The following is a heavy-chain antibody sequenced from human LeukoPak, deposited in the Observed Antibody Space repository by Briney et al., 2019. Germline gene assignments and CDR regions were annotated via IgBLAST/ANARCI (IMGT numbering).Heavy chain of an antibody. Sequence: GGSLRLSCAASGITFSSYAMHWVRQAPGKGLEYVSAISSNGGSTYYANSVKGRFTISRDNSKNTLYLQMGSLRAEDMAVYYCARSEPYYCSGGSCYSPVTGDPDYYYGMDVWGQGTTVTVSS. CDR1: GITFSSYA. J-gene: IGHJ6*02. CDR3: ARSEPYYCSGGSCYSPVTGDPDYYYGMDV. CDR2: ISSNGGST. D-gene: IGHD2-15*01. V-gene: IGHV3-64*01.